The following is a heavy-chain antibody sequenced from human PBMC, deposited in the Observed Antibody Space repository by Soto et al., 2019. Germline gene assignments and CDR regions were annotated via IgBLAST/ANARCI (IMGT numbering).Heavy chain of an antibody. J-gene: IGHJ2*01. CDR3: ARVDYGDYGWYFDL. CDR1: GFTLSSYA. V-gene: IGHV3-64*01. D-gene: IGHD4-17*01. CDR2: ISSTGGST. Sequence: GGSLRLSCAASGFTLSSYAMHWVRQTPGKGLEYVSAISSTGGSTYYANSVKGRFTISRDNSKNILYLQMHSLRAEDTAVYYCARVDYGDYGWYFDLWGRGTLVTVSS.